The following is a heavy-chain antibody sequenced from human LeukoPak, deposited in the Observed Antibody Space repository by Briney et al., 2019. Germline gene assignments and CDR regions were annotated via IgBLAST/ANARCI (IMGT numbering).Heavy chain of an antibody. V-gene: IGHV4-34*01. Sequence: SETLSLTCAVYGGSFSGYYWSWIRQPPGKGLEWIGEINHSGSTNYNPSLKSRVTISVDTSKNQFSLKLSSVTAADTAVYYCARERYSSGWYGGYYFDYWGQGTLVTVSS. CDR2: INHSGST. CDR3: ARERYSSGWYGGYYFDY. D-gene: IGHD6-19*01. CDR1: GGSFSGYY. J-gene: IGHJ4*02.